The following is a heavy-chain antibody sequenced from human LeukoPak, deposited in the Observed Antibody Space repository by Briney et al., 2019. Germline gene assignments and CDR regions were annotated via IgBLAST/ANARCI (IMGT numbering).Heavy chain of an antibody. CDR3: VRDLGHSRHYFEY. CDR1: GFPFNSFF. D-gene: IGHD7-27*01. V-gene: IGHV3-7*01. J-gene: IGHJ4*02. CDR2: ISQDGSET. Sequence: GGSLRLSCAASGFPFNSFFLNWVRLTPGRELEWVACISQDGSETFYMDSVRGRFIISRDNTRSSLYLQMDSLRAEDTAVYFCVRDLGHSRHYFEYWGQGALVTVSS.